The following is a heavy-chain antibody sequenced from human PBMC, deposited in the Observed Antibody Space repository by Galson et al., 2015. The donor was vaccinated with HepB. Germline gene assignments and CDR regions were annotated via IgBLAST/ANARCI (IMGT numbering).Heavy chain of an antibody. CDR2: ISGSGSDI. J-gene: IGHJ4*02. CDR3: AKVATGCFDY. D-gene: IGHD3-9*01. Sequence: SLRLSCAVSGLTFSTTAMTWIRQAPGKGLEWVASISGSGSDIYHADSVKGRFTISRDNSKNTLSLQMNGLRADDTATYYCAKVATGCFDYWGQGTLVTVSS. CDR1: GLTFSTTA. V-gene: IGHV3-23*01.